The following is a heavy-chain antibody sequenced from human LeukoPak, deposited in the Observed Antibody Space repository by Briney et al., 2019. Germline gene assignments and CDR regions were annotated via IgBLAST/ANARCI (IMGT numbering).Heavy chain of an antibody. D-gene: IGHD3-22*01. CDR3: ARHVFLNTYDYFDY. CDR1: GGSVSSSHYY. CDR2: MYYSRST. Sequence: SETLSLTCTVSGGSVSSSHYYWGWIRQPPGKGLEWIGSMYYSRSTYYNPSLKSRDTTSVDTPKNQFSLKLTSVTAADTAVYYCARHVFLNTYDYFDYCSQGTLVTVSS. J-gene: IGHJ4*02. V-gene: IGHV4-39*01.